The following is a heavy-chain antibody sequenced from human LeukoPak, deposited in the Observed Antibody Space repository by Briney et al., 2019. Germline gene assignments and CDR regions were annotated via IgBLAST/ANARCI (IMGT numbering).Heavy chain of an antibody. CDR2: ISAYNGNT. D-gene: IGHD4-23*01. J-gene: IGHJ6*02. V-gene: IGHV1-18*01. CDR1: GYTFTSYG. CDR3: ARDPGMVTTPYYYGMDV. Sequence: ASVKVSCKASGYTFTSYGISWVRQAPGQELEWMGWISAYNGNTNYAQKLQGRVTMTTDTSTSTAYMELRSLRSDDTAVYYCARDPGMVTTPYYYGMDVWGQGTTVTVSS.